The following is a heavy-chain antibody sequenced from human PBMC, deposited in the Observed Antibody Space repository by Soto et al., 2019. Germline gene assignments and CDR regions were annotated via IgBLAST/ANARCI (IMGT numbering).Heavy chain of an antibody. CDR3: VRQRCGGTCPIDY. D-gene: IGHD2-15*01. CDR2: MYYSGSP. J-gene: IGHJ4*02. V-gene: IGHV4-39*01. Sequence: SETLSLTCSVSGGSISSSYYWDWIRQPPGKGLEWVVSMYYSGSPIYNVSLKSRVTIFVDTSKNQFSLKLTSVTAADTAVYYCVRQRCGGTCPIDYWGLGTLVTVSS. CDR1: GGSISSSYY.